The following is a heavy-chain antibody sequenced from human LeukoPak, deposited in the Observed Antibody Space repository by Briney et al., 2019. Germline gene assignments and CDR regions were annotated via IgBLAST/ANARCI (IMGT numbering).Heavy chain of an antibody. CDR2: IFYSGST. CDR3: ARDPQRRGYTYGSDF. Sequence: SETLSLTCSVSGGSISSGDYYWNWFRQHPGNGLEWIGYIFYSGSTYYNPSLRSRLSISIYTTANQFSLELTSVTAADTAVYYCARDPQRRGYTYGSDFWGQGILVTVSS. D-gene: IGHD5-18*01. V-gene: IGHV4-31*03. J-gene: IGHJ4*02. CDR1: GGSISSGDYY.